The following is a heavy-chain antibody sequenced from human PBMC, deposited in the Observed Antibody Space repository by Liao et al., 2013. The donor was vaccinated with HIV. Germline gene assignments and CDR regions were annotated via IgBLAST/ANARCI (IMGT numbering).Heavy chain of an antibody. V-gene: IGHV4-28*06. CDR2: IYYSGST. CDR3: ARTSGSDYADPFDI. CDR1: GYSISRSNW. Sequence: QVQLQESGPGLVKPSDTLSLTCAVSGYSISRSNWWGWIRQPPGKGLEWIGYIYYSGSTKYNPSLKSRVTMSGDTSKNQFSLNLSSVTALDTAVYYCARTSGSDYADPFDIWGQGTMVTVSS. J-gene: IGHJ3*02. D-gene: IGHD1-26*01.